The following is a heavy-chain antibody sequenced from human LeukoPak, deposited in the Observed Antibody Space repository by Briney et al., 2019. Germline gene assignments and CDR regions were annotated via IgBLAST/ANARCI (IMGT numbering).Heavy chain of an antibody. J-gene: IGHJ4*02. V-gene: IGHV3-30*02. Sequence: GGSLRLSCTASGFTFSNYNMNWVRQAPGKGLEWVAFIRYDGSNKYYADSVKGRFTISRDNSKNTLYLQMNSLRAEDTAVYYCARSIAAAALVDYWGQGTLVTVSS. CDR3: ARSIAAAALVDY. D-gene: IGHD6-13*01. CDR2: IRYDGSNK. CDR1: GFTFSNYN.